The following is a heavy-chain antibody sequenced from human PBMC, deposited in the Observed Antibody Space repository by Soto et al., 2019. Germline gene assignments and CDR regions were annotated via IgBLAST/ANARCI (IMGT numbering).Heavy chain of an antibody. J-gene: IGHJ6*02. D-gene: IGHD6-19*01. CDR1: GYTFTSYY. V-gene: IGHV1-46*03. CDR3: AREGAVAGTSYYYYYGMDV. CDR2: INPSGGST. Sequence: ASVKVSCKASGYTFTSYYMHWVRQAPGQGLEWMGIINPSGGSTSYAQKFQGRVTMTRDTSTSTVYMELSSLRSEDTAVYYCAREGAVAGTSYYYYYGMDVWGQRSSDTGSS.